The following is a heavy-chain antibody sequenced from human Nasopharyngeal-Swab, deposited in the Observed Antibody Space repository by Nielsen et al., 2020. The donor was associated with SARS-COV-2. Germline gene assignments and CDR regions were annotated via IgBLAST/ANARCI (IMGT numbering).Heavy chain of an antibody. D-gene: IGHD5-24*01. Sequence: GEFLKISCMASGYSFVNHWIGWVRQKPGKGPEWMGMVYPGNSEIAYSPSFQGQITISADKSINTAYLQWSSLRASDTAMYFCARRAARDGYNYEVDPWGQGTLVTVSS. CDR1: GYSFVNHW. V-gene: IGHV5-51*01. CDR2: VYPGNSEI. J-gene: IGHJ5*02. CDR3: ARRAARDGYNYEVDP.